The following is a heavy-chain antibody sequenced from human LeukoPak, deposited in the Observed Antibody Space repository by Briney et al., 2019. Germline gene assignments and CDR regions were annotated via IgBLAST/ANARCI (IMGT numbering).Heavy chain of an antibody. V-gene: IGHV3-64D*06. CDR2: ISRNGDTT. J-gene: IGHJ3*02. CDR3: VKALTDDAFDI. Sequence: GGSLTLFCSASGFTFSTFPMHWVRQAPGKGLEYFSAISRNGDTTYYADSVKGRFTISRDNSKNTPYLQMSSLRPEDTAVYYCVKALTDDAFDIWGQGTMVTVSS. CDR1: GFTFSTFP.